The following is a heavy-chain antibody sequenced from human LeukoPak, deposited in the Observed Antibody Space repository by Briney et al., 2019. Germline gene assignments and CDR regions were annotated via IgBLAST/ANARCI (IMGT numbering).Heavy chain of an antibody. CDR2: MYYSGST. V-gene: IGHV4-59*01. Sequence: PSETLSLTCTVSGGSMSRYYWSWIRQPPGKGLEWIGYMYYSGSTKYNPSLKSRVTISVDTSKNQFFPKLSSVTAADTAVYYCARSSTGSYFDYWGQGTLVTVSS. J-gene: IGHJ4*02. CDR3: ARSSTGSYFDY. CDR1: GGSMSRYY. D-gene: IGHD3-3*02.